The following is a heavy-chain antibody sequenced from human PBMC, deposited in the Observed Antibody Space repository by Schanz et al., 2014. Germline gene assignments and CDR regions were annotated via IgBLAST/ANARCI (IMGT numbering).Heavy chain of an antibody. V-gene: IGHV1-2*04. CDR1: GYTTFTDYY. D-gene: IGHD6-6*01. CDR3: ARDQSPYTNSSDVRYFDS. CDR2: INPNSGDT. J-gene: IGHJ4*02. Sequence: QVQLIQSGAEVKKPGASVKVSCKASGYTTFTDYYIHWVRQAPGQGLEWMGWINPNSGDTNYAQKFQGWVTMTRDTSISTAYMEVSRLKSDDTAVYYCARDQSPYTNSSDVRYFDSWGLGTLVTVSS.